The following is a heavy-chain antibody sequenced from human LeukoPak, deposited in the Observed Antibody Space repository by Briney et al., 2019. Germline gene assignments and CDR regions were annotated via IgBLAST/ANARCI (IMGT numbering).Heavy chain of an antibody. V-gene: IGHV4-59*01. D-gene: IGHD3-16*01. Sequence: SETLSLTCTVSGGPISSSYWSWIRQPPGKGLEWIGYIYYSGTTRYNPSLKSRVTISVDTSKNQFSLKLSSVTAADTAVYYCARVGRGDHSWGSYYCDHWGQGTLVSVSS. CDR1: GGPISSSY. J-gene: IGHJ4*02. CDR3: ARVGRGDHSWGSYYCDH. CDR2: IYYSGTT.